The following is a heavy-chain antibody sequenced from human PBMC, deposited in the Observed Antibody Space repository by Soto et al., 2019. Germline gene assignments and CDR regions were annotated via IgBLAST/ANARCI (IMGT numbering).Heavy chain of an antibody. CDR3: AREALPWGGTKDS. CDR1: GYSFTGYY. D-gene: IGHD1-26*01. V-gene: IGHV1-2*02. CDR2: INPNSGDT. J-gene: IGHJ4*02. Sequence: QVQLVQSGAEVKKPGASVKVSCKASGYSFTGYYMYWGRQAPGQGLEWMGWINPNSGDTKYAQNFQGRVTMTGDPSINAAHMELSRLTSDDTAVYYCAREALPWGGTKDSWGQGTLVTVSS.